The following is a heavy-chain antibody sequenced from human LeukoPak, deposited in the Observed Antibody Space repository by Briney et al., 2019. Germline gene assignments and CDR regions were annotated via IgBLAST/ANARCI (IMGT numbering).Heavy chain of an antibody. J-gene: IGHJ6*03. CDR1: GGSFSGYY. CDR3: ASPRQAQTSNRLLRFLDPYYYYYMDV. V-gene: IGHV4-34*01. CDR2: INHSGST. D-gene: IGHD3-3*01. Sequence: PSETLSLTCAVYGGSFSGYYWSWIRQPPGKGLEWIGEINHSGSTNYNPSLKSRVTISVDTSKNQFSLKLSSVTAADTAVYYCASPRQAQTSNRLLRFLDPYYYYYMDVWGKGTTVTVSS.